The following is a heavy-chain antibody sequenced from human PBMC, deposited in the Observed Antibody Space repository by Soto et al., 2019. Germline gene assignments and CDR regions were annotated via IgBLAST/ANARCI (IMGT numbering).Heavy chain of an antibody. CDR2: IHYSGST. J-gene: IGHJ4*02. CDR1: GGSISSYY. CDR3: ARTRDSGTLDY. Sequence: SETLSLTCTVSGGSISSYYWSWIRQPPGKGLEWIAYIHYSGSTNYNPSLKSRVTISVDTSKNQFSMKLSSVTAADTAVHYCARTRDSGTLDYWGQGTLVTVSS. D-gene: IGHD4-17*01. V-gene: IGHV4-59*01.